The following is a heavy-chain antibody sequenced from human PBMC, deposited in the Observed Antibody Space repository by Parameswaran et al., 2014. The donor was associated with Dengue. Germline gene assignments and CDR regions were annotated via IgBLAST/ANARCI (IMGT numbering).Heavy chain of an antibody. D-gene: IGHD3-10*01. CDR2: INPSGGST. J-gene: IGHJ6*02. V-gene: IGHV1-46*01. Sequence: WVRQAPGQGLEWMGIINPSGGSTSYAQKFQGRVTMTRDTSTSTVYMELSSLRSEDTAVYYCARGSTWFGELFQYYYGMDVWGQGTTVTVSS. CDR3: ARGSTWFGELFQYYYGMDV.